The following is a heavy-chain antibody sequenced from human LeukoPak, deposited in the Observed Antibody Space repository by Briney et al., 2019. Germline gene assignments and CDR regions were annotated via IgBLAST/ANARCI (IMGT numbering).Heavy chain of an antibody. D-gene: IGHD6-13*01. J-gene: IGHJ5*02. V-gene: IGHV4-31*03. CDR2: IYYSGST. CDR1: GGSISSGGYY. CDR3: AVYRIAAAWVDP. Sequence: PSQTLSTTCTVSGGSISSGGYYWSWIRQHPGKGLEWIGYIYYSGSTYYNPSLKSRVTISVDTSKNQFSLKLRSVTAADTAVYYCAVYRIAAAWVDPWGQGTLVTVSS.